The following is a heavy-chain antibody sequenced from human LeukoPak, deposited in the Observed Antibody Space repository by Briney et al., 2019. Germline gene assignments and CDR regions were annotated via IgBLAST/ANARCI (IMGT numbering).Heavy chain of an antibody. J-gene: IGHJ4*02. V-gene: IGHV3-74*01. CDR3: ARSGDFWSGYAYLFEY. CDR1: GFTFSNYW. CDR2: INNDGSST. Sequence: GGSLRLSCAASGFTFSNYWMHWVRQAPGKGLAWVSRINNDGSSTRYADSVKGRFTVSRDNAKNPLYLQMNSLRAEDTAVYYCARSGDFWSGYAYLFEYWGQGILVTVSS. D-gene: IGHD3-3*01.